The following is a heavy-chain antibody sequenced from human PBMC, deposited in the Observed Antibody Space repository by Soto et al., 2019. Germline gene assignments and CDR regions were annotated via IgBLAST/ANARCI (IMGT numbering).Heavy chain of an antibody. D-gene: IGHD2-2*01. Sequence: SETLSLTCDVSGGSIITNHWWTWVRQAPGKGLEWIGEIFHRGSAHHNPSLKSRVTLSVDKSKNQISLNLTSVTAADTAVYFCDRKNCTSTVCYLFDIWGLGPLVTVSS. CDR2: IFHRGSA. J-gene: IGHJ4*02. CDR3: DRKNCTSTVCYLFDI. V-gene: IGHV4-4*02. CDR1: GGSIITNHW.